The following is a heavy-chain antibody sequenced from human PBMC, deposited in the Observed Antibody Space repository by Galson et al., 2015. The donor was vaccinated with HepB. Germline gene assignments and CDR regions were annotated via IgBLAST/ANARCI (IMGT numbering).Heavy chain of an antibody. V-gene: IGHV3-33*01. CDR1: GFTFSSYG. CDR2: IWYDGSNK. J-gene: IGHJ4*02. D-gene: IGHD3-16*01. CDR3: ARVGIMKYYFDY. Sequence: SLRLSCAASGFTFSSYGMHWVRQAPGKGLEWVAVIWYDGSNKYYADSVKGRFTISRDNSKNTLYLQMNSLRAEDTAVYYCARVGIMKYYFDYWGQGALVTVSS.